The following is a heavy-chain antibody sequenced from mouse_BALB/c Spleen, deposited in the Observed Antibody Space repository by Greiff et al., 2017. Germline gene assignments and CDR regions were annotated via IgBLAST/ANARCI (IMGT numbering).Heavy chain of an antibody. Sequence: EVKLVESGGGLVQPGGSRKLSCAASGFTFSSFGMHWVRQAPEKGLEWVAYISSGSSTIYYADTVKGRFTISRDNPKNTLFLQMTSLRSEDTAMYDCARSGYGNYEFAYWGQGTLVTVSA. CDR1: GFTFSSFG. J-gene: IGHJ3*01. D-gene: IGHD2-10*02. V-gene: IGHV5-17*02. CDR3: ARSGYGNYEFAY. CDR2: ISSGSSTI.